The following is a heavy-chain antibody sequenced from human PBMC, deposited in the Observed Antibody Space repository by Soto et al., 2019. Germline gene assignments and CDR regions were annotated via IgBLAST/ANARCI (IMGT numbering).Heavy chain of an antibody. Sequence: PGESLKISGRGSGYSFTSYWIAWVRQMPGKGLEWMGIIYPGDSDTRYSPSFQGQVTISADKSLNTAYLQWSSLKASDTAVYYCTTDILWVGGDFWGQGTLVTVSS. CDR3: TTDILWVGGDF. CDR1: GYSFTSYW. CDR2: IYPGDSDT. D-gene: IGHD3-10*01. V-gene: IGHV5-51*01. J-gene: IGHJ4*02.